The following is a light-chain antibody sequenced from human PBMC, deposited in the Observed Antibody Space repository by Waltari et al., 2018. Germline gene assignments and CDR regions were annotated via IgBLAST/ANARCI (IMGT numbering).Light chain of an antibody. CDR2: RSD. Sequence: QSVLTQPPSASGTPGQRVTISCSGRYSNIGSNVVNWYQPLPGKAPKLLIYRSDRRPSGVPVRFSGSKSGSSASLAIDGLHSEDEADYYCASWDDSLNGHWVFGGGTKVTVL. J-gene: IGLJ3*02. V-gene: IGLV1-44*01. CDR1: YSNIGSNV. CDR3: ASWDDSLNGHWV.